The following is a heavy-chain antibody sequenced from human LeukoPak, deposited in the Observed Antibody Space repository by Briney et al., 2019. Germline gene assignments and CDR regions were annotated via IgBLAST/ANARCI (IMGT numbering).Heavy chain of an antibody. Sequence: PGGSLRLSCAASGFTFSSYSMNWVRQAPGKGLEWVSVIYSGGNTHYADSVKGRFIISRDNSKNTLYLQMNSLRAEDTAVYYCATDGQELRYWGQGTLVTVSS. CDR1: GFTFSSYS. D-gene: IGHD1-7*01. CDR2: IYSGGNT. V-gene: IGHV3-66*01. CDR3: ATDGQELRY. J-gene: IGHJ4*02.